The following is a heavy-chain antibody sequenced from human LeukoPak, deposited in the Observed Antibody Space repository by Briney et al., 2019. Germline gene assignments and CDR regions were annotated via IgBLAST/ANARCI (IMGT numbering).Heavy chain of an antibody. CDR2: IIPIFGTA. D-gene: IGHD3-3*01. CDR1: GGTFSSYA. Sequence: SVKVSCKASGGTFSSYAISWVRQAPGQGLEWMGGIIPIFGTANYAQKFQGRVTITADESTSTAYMELSSLRSEDTAVYYCARSPGYYDFWSGPPGNYYYMDVWGKGTTVTVSS. V-gene: IGHV1-69*13. CDR3: ARSPGYYDFWSGPPGNYYYMDV. J-gene: IGHJ6*03.